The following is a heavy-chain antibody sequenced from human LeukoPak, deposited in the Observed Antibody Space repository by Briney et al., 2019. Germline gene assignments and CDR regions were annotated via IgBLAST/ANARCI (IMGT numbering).Heavy chain of an antibody. Sequence: GASVKVSCKASGYTFTSYHMLWVRQAPGQGLEWMGIINPSGGSTNYAQRFRGRVTMTRDMSTGTVYMELSSLTSEDTAVYYCALEGDWNELENWFDPWGQGTLVTVSS. CDR1: GYTFTSYH. V-gene: IGHV1-46*01. CDR3: ALEGDWNELENWFDP. CDR2: INPSGGST. J-gene: IGHJ5*02. D-gene: IGHD1-1*01.